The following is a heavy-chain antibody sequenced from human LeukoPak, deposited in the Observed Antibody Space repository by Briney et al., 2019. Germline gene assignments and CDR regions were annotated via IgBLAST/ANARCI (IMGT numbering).Heavy chain of an antibody. Sequence: GGSLRLSCAVSGFSFSSYTMSWVRQAPGKGLEWVSAISGSGGSTYYADCVKGRFTISRDNSKNTLFLQMNSLRAEDTAVYYCARDSGSASWAYSWGQGTLVTVSS. V-gene: IGHV3-23*01. J-gene: IGHJ4*02. D-gene: IGHD2-15*01. CDR2: ISGSGGST. CDR3: ARDSGSASWAYS. CDR1: GFSFSSYT.